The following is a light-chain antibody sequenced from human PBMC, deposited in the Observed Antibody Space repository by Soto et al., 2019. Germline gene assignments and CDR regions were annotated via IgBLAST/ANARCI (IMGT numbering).Light chain of an antibody. CDR1: QSISSW. CDR2: DAS. J-gene: IGKJ1*01. Sequence: DIQMTQPPSTLSASVGDRVTITCRASQSISSWLAWYQQKPGKAPKLLIYDASSLESGVPSRFSGSGSGTEFTLTISSLQPDDFATYYCQHYNSYSEAFGQGTKV. CDR3: QHYNSYSEA. V-gene: IGKV1-5*01.